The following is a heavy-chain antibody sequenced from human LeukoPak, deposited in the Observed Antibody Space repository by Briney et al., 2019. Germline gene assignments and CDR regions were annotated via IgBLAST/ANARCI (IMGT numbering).Heavy chain of an antibody. CDR1: GIVFSNTA. CDR2: ISGGGERT. D-gene: IGHD6-19*01. J-gene: IGHJ5*02. V-gene: IGHV3-23*01. Sequence: GGSLTLSCAASGIVFSNTAMNWARQSPGGGLEWLSAISGGGERTFYADSVKGRFTISRENSRNTLYPQMNNLRVDDTATYYCGKDGGQYSSGPEFDPRGQGALVIVSS. CDR3: GKDGGQYSSGPEFDP.